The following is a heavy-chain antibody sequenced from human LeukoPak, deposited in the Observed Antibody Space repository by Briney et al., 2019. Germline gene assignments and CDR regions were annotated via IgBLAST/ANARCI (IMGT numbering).Heavy chain of an antibody. J-gene: IGHJ4*02. CDR2: IYTSGST. CDR3: ARDRILGPLVV. V-gene: IGHV4-4*07. CDR1: GGSISSYY. Sequence: SETLSLTCTVSGGSISSYYWSWIRQPAGKGLEWIGRIYTSGSTNYNPSLKSRVTISVDTSKNQFSLKLSSVTAADTAMYYCARDRILGPLVVWGQGTLVTVSS. D-gene: IGHD2-21*01.